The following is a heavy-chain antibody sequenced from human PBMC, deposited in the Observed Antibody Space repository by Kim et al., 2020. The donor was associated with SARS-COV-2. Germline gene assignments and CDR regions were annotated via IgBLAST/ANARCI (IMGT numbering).Heavy chain of an antibody. CDR1: GYTFTSYA. CDR2: INAGNGNT. D-gene: IGHD6-13*01. J-gene: IGHJ5*02. CDR3: ARDSPPYSSSWLYNWFDP. Sequence: ASVKVSCKASGYTFTSYAMHWVRQAPGQRLEWMGWINAGNGNTKYSQKFQGRVTITRDTSASTAYMELSSLRSEDTAVYYCARDSPPYSSSWLYNWFDPWGQGTLVTVSS. V-gene: IGHV1-3*01.